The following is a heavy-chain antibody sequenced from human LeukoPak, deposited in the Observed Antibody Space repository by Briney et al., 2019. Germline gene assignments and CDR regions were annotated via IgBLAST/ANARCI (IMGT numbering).Heavy chain of an antibody. CDR2: IQSGGDT. D-gene: IGHD4-17*01. V-gene: IGHV3-66*04. J-gene: IGHJ6*04. Sequence: PGGSLRLSCVASGFAISSNYISWVRQAPGKGLEWVSVIQSGGDTYYADSVKDRFTVSRDDSHNTVYVQMNSLRVEDTAVYYCARHRGVYSDRAMDVWGEGTTVTVSS. CDR1: GFAISSNY. CDR3: ARHRGVYSDRAMDV.